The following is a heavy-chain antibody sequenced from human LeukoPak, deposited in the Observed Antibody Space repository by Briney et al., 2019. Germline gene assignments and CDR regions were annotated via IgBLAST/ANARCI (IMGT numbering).Heavy chain of an antibody. CDR2: ISGSGGAT. J-gene: IGHJ4*02. Sequence: GGTLRLSCAASGFTFSSYGMSWVRQAPGKGLEWVSAISGSGGATYYADSVKGRFTISRDNAKHTMYLQMNSLRAEDTAVYYCATLVDTHYFDYWGQGTLVTVSS. CDR3: ATLVDTHYFDY. V-gene: IGHV3-23*01. CDR1: GFTFSSYG. D-gene: IGHD5-18*01.